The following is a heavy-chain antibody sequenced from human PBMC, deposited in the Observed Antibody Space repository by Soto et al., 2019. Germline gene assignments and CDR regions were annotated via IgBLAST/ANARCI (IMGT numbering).Heavy chain of an antibody. D-gene: IGHD3-22*01. CDR3: ARGGDGSGSESVFDI. V-gene: IGHV1-69*02. J-gene: IGHJ3*02. CDR1: GGTFSTYP. Sequence: QVQLVQSGAVVKKPGSSMKVSCKTSGGTFSTYPITWVRQAPGQGLEWMGRTIPILDITDYAQKFQGRVKITADKSTTTAYMELSSLKFEDTAVYYCARGGDGSGSESVFDIWGQGTMVTVSS. CDR2: TIPILDIT.